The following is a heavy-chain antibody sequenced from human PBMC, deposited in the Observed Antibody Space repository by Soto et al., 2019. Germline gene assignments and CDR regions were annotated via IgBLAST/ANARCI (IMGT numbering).Heavy chain of an antibody. CDR2: IKXDGSEI. V-gene: IGHV3-7*03. CDR3: ARXXVXXDVXXXXXXXLDFDY. Sequence: DVQLVESGGGLVQPGGSLRLSCEGSGFTFSHYWMTWVRQXPXXXXXXXXXIKXDGSEIFHADSVRGRFTISRDNAKNSLYLQMTSXRPEDTAXYXCARXXVXXDVXXXXXXXLDFDYWGQGTRVTVSS. CDR1: GFTFSHYW. J-gene: IGHJ4*02.